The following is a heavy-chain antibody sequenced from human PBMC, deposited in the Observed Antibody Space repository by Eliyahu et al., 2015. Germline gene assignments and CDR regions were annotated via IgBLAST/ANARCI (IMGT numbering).Heavy chain of an antibody. CDR3: ARADEGILWFGDHIGYYFDY. CDR1: GFTFSSYW. Sequence: EVQLVESGGGLVQPGGSXRLSCAASGFTFSSYWXSWVRQAPGKGLEWVANIKQDGSEKYYVDSVKGRFTISRDNAKNSLYLQMNSLRAEDTAVYYCARADEGILWFGDHIGYYFDYWGQGTLVTVSS. CDR2: IKQDGSEK. J-gene: IGHJ4*02. V-gene: IGHV3-7*01. D-gene: IGHD3-10*01.